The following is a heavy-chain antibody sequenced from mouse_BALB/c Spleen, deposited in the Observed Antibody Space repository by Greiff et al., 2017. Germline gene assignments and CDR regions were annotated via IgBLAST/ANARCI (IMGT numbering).Heavy chain of an antibody. Sequence: VQLQQSGPELVRPGVSVKISCKGSGYTFTDYAMHWVKQSHAKSLEWIGVISTYYGNTNYNQKFKGKATMTVDKSSSTSYMELARLTSEDSAIYYCASIGKDYDGYPAWFAYWGQGTLVTVSA. CDR1: GYTFTDYA. CDR2: ISTYYGNT. CDR3: ASIGKDYDGYPAWFAY. J-gene: IGHJ3*01. V-gene: IGHV1-67*01. D-gene: IGHD2-3*01.